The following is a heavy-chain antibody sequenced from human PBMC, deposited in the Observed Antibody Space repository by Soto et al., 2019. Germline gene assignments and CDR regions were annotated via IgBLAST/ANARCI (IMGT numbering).Heavy chain of an antibody. V-gene: IGHV1-58*01. CDR1: GFTFTSSA. CDR2: IVVGSGNT. Sequence: SVKVSCKASGFTFTSSAVQWVRQARGQRLEWIGWIVVGSGNTNYAQKFQERVTITRDMSTSTAYMELSSLRSEDTAVYYCAAEDCSGGSCYFVFDYWGQGTLVTVSS. J-gene: IGHJ4*02. D-gene: IGHD2-15*01. CDR3: AAEDCSGGSCYFVFDY.